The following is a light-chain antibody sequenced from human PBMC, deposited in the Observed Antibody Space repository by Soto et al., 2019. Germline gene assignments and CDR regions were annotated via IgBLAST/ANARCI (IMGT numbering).Light chain of an antibody. J-gene: IGKJ1*01. V-gene: IGKV3-15*01. CDR1: QNVNNN. Sequence: KVMTQSPDTLSVSPGERATLSCRASQNVNNNLAWYQQRPXQAPRLLIYGASTRGTGIPARFSGSGSGTEFTLTISSLQSEDFAVYYCQQYNNWPRTFGQGTKVEIK. CDR3: QQYNNWPRT. CDR2: GAS.